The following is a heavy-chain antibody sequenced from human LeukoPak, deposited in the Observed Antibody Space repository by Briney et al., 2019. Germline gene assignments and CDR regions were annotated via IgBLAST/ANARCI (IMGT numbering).Heavy chain of an antibody. CDR3: AAPSGSCEDFAFDI. J-gene: IGHJ3*02. Sequence: GTSVKFSCKASGFTFTSSAMQWVRQARGQRLEWIGWIVVGSGNTNYAQKFQERVTITRDMSTSTAYMELSSLRSEDTAVYYCAAPSGSCEDFAFDIWGQGTMVTVSS. CDR1: GFTFTSSA. V-gene: IGHV1-58*02. D-gene: IGHD1-26*01. CDR2: IVVGSGNT.